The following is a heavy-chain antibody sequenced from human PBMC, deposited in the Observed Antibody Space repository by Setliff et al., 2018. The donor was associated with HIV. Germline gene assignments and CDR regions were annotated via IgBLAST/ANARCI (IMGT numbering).Heavy chain of an antibody. J-gene: IGHJ6*03. V-gene: IGHV3-23*01. Sequence: GGSLRLSCAASGFTFSHYAMSWVRQAPGKGLEWVSAISGSGGSTYYADSVKGRFTISRDNSKNTLYLQMNSLRAEDTAVYYCARAASYYYYYMDVWGKGTTVTVSS. CDR2: ISGSGGST. CDR1: GFTFSHYA. CDR3: ARAASYYYYYMDV.